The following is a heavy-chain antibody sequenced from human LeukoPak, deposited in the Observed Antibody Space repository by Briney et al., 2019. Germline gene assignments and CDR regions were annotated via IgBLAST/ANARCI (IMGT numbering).Heavy chain of an antibody. CDR2: INPSGGST. CDR1: GYTFTSYY. J-gene: IGHJ6*02. D-gene: IGHD3-3*01. Sequence: ASVKVSCKASGYTFTSYYMRWVRQAPGQGLEWMGIINPSGGSTSYAQKFQGRVTMTRDTSTSTVYMELSSLRSEDTAVYYCARVGFWSGYPGGRGMDVWGQGTTVTVSS. CDR3: ARVGFWSGYPGGRGMDV. V-gene: IGHV1-46*01.